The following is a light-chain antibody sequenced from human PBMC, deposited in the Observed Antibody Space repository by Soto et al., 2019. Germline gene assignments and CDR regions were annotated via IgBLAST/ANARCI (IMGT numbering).Light chain of an antibody. CDR3: QPYKNWPLT. CDR2: DTS. Sequence: ETVITQSPVTLFVSPGDTATLSCRASQRVSSHLAWYQQKPGQTPRLLIYDTSTRATGVPARFSGSRSGPELTITINSLKSEDCEMYECQPYKNWPLTFGGGTKVDIK. CDR1: QRVSSH. V-gene: IGKV3-15*01. J-gene: IGKJ4*01.